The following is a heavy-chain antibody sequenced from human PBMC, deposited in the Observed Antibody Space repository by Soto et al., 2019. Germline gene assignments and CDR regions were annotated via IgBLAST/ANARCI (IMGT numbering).Heavy chain of an antibody. CDR1: GFTFSSYA. Sequence: HPGGSLRLSCAASGFTFSSYAMSWVRQAPGKGLEWVSAISGSGGSTYYADSVKGRFTISRDNSKNTLYLQVNSLRAEDTAVYYCAKAGGSGSYDDTYFDYWGQGTLVTVSS. CDR3: AKAGGSGSYDDTYFDY. J-gene: IGHJ4*02. V-gene: IGHV3-23*01. D-gene: IGHD3-10*01. CDR2: ISGSGGST.